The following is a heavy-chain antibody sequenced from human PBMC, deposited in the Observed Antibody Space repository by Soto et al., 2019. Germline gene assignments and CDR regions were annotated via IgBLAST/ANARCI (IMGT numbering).Heavy chain of an antibody. CDR3: ARGAMAGNEVPGD. CDR1: GFTFRSYW. D-gene: IGHD1-1*01. J-gene: IGHJ1*01. V-gene: IGHV3-7*05. Sequence: ESGGGLVQPGGSLRLSCQVSGFTFRSYWMTWVRRAPGKGLEWVANINLDGSEKYYVDAVKGRFTISRDNAKNSLHLDLGDLRANDTAVYYCARGAMAGNEVPGDWGQGTLVTVSS. CDR2: INLDGSEK.